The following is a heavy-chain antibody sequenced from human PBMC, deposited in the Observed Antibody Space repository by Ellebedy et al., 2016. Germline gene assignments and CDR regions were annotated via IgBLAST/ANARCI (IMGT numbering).Heavy chain of an antibody. D-gene: IGHD3-10*01. Sequence: GGSLRLSXAAPGFTFSDYYMSWIRQAPGKGPEWVSYISSRSSFTKYADSVKGRFTISRDNAKNSLYLQMNSLRAEDTAVYYCARGRGVTMIRGVVGWFDPWGQGTLVTVSS. CDR2: ISSRSSFT. CDR1: GFTFSDYY. CDR3: ARGRGVTMIRGVVGWFDP. J-gene: IGHJ5*02. V-gene: IGHV3-11*06.